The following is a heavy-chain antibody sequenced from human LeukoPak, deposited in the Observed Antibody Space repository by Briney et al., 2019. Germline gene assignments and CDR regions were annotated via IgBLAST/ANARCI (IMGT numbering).Heavy chain of an antibody. CDR3: ARDTVGVTDY. D-gene: IGHD1-26*01. CDR1: GFTFSSSW. Sequence: GGSLRLSCAASGFTFSSSWMSWVRQAPGKGLEWVTNIKPDGSEKYYVDSVKGRFTISRDNAKNSLYLQMNSLRAEDTALYCARDTVGVTDYWGQGTLVTVSS. CDR2: IKPDGSEK. J-gene: IGHJ4*02. V-gene: IGHV3-7*01.